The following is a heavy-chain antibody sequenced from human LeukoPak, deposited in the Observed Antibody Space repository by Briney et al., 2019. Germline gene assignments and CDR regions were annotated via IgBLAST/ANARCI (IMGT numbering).Heavy chain of an antibody. CDR1: GGSISSYY. J-gene: IGHJ4*02. Sequence: SETLSLTCTVSGGSISSYYWSWIRQPAGKGLEWIGRLYSSGIINYNPSLKSRVTLSVDTSKNQFSLKLSSVTAADTAVYYCARAWGSNGWPYFDYWGQGTLVTVSS. D-gene: IGHD6-19*01. CDR2: LYSSGII. CDR3: ARAWGSNGWPYFDY. V-gene: IGHV4-4*07.